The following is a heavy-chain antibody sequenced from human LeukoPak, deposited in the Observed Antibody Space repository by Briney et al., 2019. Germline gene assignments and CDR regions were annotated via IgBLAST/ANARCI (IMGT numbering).Heavy chain of an antibody. CDR3: ARSVNNWFDP. V-gene: IGHV6-1*01. Sequence: SQTLSLTCAISGDRVSSDSAAWHWLRPSPSRGLEWLGRPFYRSKWYNDYAVSVKSRIPINPDTSKNHFSLQLNSVTPEDTAVYYCARSVNNWFDPGGQGTRVTLSS. J-gene: IGHJ5*02. CDR1: GDRVSSDSAA. CDR2: PFYRSKWYN. D-gene: IGHD2-8*01.